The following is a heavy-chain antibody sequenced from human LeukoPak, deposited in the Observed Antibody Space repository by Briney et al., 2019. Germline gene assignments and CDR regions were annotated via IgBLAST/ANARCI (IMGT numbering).Heavy chain of an antibody. Sequence: GGSLRLSCAASGFTFSSYWMSWVRQAPGKGLEWVANIKQDGSEKYYVDSVKGRFTISRDNAKNSLYLQMNSLRAEDTAVYYCARDRGAIDSSGYYYSTFDYWGQGTLVTVSS. CDR1: GFTFSSYW. CDR2: IKQDGSEK. CDR3: ARDRGAIDSSGYYYSTFDY. J-gene: IGHJ4*02. D-gene: IGHD3-22*01. V-gene: IGHV3-7*01.